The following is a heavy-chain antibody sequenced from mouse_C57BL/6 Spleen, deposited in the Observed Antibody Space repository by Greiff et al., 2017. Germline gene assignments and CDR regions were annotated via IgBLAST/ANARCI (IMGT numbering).Heavy chain of an antibody. CDR1: GYTFTSYD. CDR3: ANTIYAMDY. Sequence: VKLQESGPELVKPGASVKLSCKASGYTFTSYDINWVKQRPGQGLEWIGWIYPGDGSTKYNEKFKGKATLTVDTSSSTAYMELHSLTSEDSAVYFCANTIYAMDYWGQGTSVTVSS. CDR2: IYPGDGST. J-gene: IGHJ4*01. V-gene: IGHV1-85*01. D-gene: IGHD5-1-1*01.